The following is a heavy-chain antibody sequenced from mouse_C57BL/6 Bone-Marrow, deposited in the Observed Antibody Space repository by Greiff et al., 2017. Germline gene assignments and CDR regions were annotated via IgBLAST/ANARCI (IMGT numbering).Heavy chain of an antibody. Sequence: QVQLQQPGAELVKPGASVKLSCKASGYTFTNYWMHWVKQRPGQGLEWIGMMHPNGGSPDYNEKFKSEATLSVDKSSRTAYMELSSLTSEDSAVYYCARRGGAYWGQGTLVTVSA. V-gene: IGHV1-64*01. CDR1: GYTFTNYW. CDR2: MHPNGGSP. CDR3: ARRGGAY. J-gene: IGHJ3*01.